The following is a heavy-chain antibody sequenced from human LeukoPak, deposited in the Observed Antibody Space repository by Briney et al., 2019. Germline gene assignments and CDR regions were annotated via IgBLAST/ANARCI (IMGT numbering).Heavy chain of an antibody. V-gene: IGHV3-30*02. J-gene: IGHJ4*02. CDR1: GFTFSSYG. Sequence: GGSLRLSRAASGFTFSSYGMHLVRQAPGKGLEWVAFIRYDGSNKYYADSVNGRFTISRDNSKNTLYLQMNSLRAEDTAVYYCAKDRWGDGGLFVYWGQGTLVTVSS. CDR3: AKDRWGDGGLFVY. CDR2: IRYDGSNK. D-gene: IGHD4-23*01.